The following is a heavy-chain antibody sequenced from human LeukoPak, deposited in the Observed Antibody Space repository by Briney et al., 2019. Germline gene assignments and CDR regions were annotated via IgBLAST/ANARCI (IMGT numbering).Heavy chain of an antibody. CDR3: ARDHYCSGGSCYWRFDY. J-gene: IGHJ4*02. V-gene: IGHV1-2*02. CDR2: INPNSGGT. CDR1: GYTFTGYY. Sequence: ASVKVSCKASGYTFTGYYMHWVRQAPGQGLEWMGWINPNSGGTNYAQKFQGRVTMTRDTSISTAYIELSRLRSDDTAVYYCARDHYCSGGSCYWRFDYWGQGALVTVSS. D-gene: IGHD2-15*01.